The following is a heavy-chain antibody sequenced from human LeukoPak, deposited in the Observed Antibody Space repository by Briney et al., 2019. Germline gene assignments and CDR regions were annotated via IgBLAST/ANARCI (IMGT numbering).Heavy chain of an antibody. V-gene: IGHV1-69*05. Sequence: ASVKVSCKASGGTFSSYAISWVRQAPGQGLEWMGGIIPIFGTANYAQKLQGRVTMTTDTSTSTAYMELRSLRSDDTAVYYCAREGYCSGGSCYSGVPDYWGQGTLVTVSS. CDR3: AREGYCSGGSCYSGVPDY. J-gene: IGHJ4*02. D-gene: IGHD2-15*01. CDR2: IIPIFGTA. CDR1: GGTFSSYA.